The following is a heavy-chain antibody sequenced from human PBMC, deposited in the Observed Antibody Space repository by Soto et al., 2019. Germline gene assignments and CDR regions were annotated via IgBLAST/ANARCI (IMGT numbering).Heavy chain of an antibody. J-gene: IGHJ6*02. CDR2: INAGNGNT. CDR1: GYSFTSYT. V-gene: IGHV1-3*01. CDR3: ARYSGIAAAVAIYYYYYGMDV. D-gene: IGHD6-13*01. Sequence: ASVKVSCKASGYSFTSYTMHWVRQAPGQNLEWMGWINAGNGNTKYSQKFQGRVTITRDTSASTAYMELSSLRSEDTAVYYCARYSGIAAAVAIYYYYYGMDVWGQGTTVTVSS.